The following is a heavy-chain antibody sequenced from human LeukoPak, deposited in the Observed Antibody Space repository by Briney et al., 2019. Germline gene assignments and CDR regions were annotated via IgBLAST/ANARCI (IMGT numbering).Heavy chain of an antibody. CDR3: ARPYYYDSRIDP. CDR1: GGSISSGDYY. J-gene: IGHJ5*02. CDR2: MYYSGST. D-gene: IGHD3-22*01. V-gene: IGHV4-30-4*01. Sequence: PSETLSLTCTVSGGSISSGDYYWSWIRQPPGRGLEWIGYMYYSGSTYYNPSLKSRVTISVDTSKNQFSLKLSSVTAADTAVYYCARPYYYDSRIDPWGQGTLVTVSP.